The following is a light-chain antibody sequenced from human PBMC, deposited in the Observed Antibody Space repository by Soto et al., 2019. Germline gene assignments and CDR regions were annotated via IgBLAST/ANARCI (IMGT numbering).Light chain of an antibody. CDR1: QSISRS. J-gene: IGKJ1*01. Sequence: IQMTQSPSSLSASVEDRVIITCRASQSISRSLAWYQQKPGKAPKILISDVSSLQSGVPSRFRGSGSGTDCTLTISSLQPEDFETYYCLQDYNYPRTFGQGTKVDIK. CDR2: DVS. CDR3: LQDYNYPRT. V-gene: IGKV1-6*01.